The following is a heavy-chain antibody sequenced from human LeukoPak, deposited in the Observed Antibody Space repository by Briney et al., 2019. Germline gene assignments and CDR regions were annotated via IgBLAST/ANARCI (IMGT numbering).Heavy chain of an antibody. Sequence: SVKLSCKASGGTFSSYAISWVRQAPGQGLEWMGGIIPIFGTANYAQKFQARVTITADESTSTAYVELSSLRSEDTAVYYCARDRNDFWSGSRFDYWGQGTLVTVSS. CDR2: IIPIFGTA. J-gene: IGHJ4*02. V-gene: IGHV1-69*13. D-gene: IGHD3-3*01. CDR3: ARDRNDFWSGSRFDY. CDR1: GGTFSSYA.